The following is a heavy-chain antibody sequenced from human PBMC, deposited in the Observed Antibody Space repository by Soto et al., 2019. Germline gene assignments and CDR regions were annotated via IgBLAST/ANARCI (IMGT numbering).Heavy chain of an antibody. J-gene: IGHJ4*02. Sequence: QVQLVQSGAEVKKPGSSVRVSCKASGGTFGSHTISWVRKAPGQGLEWMGRIIPILGVTNYAQKFQGRVTIIADKSTSTAYMELSSLTSEDTAVYYCARDRVGATQDIDYWGQGTLVTVSS. D-gene: IGHD1-26*01. CDR1: GGTFGSHT. CDR2: IIPILGVT. V-gene: IGHV1-69*08. CDR3: ARDRVGATQDIDY.